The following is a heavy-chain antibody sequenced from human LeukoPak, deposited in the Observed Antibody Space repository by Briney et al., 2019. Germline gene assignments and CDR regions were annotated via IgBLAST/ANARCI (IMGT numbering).Heavy chain of an antibody. CDR2: ITGSGDST. D-gene: IGHD1-1*01. J-gene: IGHJ4*02. CDR3: AKDIPLSGISGYYFDY. Sequence: PGGSLRLSCAASGFTFSTYAMNWLRQAPGKGLEWVSAITGSGDSTYYADSVKGRFTISRDNSKNTLYLQMNSLRAEDTAVYYCAKDIPLSGISGYYFDYRGQGTLVTVSS. CDR1: GFTFSTYA. V-gene: IGHV3-23*01.